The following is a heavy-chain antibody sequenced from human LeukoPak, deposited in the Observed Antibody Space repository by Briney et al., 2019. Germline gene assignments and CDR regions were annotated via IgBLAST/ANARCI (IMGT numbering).Heavy chain of an antibody. CDR3: ARVQYSSGREIDY. V-gene: IGHV4-31*11. D-gene: IGHD6-19*01. CDR1: GGSISSGGYY. Sequence: SGTLSLTCAVPGGSISSGGYYWSWIRQHPGKGLEWIGYIYYSGSTYYNPSLKSRVTISVDTSKNQFSLKLSSVTAADTAVYYCARVQYSSGREIDYWGQGTLVTVSS. J-gene: IGHJ4*02. CDR2: IYYSGST.